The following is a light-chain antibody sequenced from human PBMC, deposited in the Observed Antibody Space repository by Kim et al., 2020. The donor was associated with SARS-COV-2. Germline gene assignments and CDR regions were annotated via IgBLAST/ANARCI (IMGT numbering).Light chain of an antibody. J-gene: IGLJ3*02. CDR2: LNSDGSH. CDR3: QTWGTGIRV. V-gene: IGLV4-69*01. Sequence: QLVLTQSPSASVSLGASVKLTCTLSSGHSSYAIAWHQQQPEKGPRYLMKLNSDGSHSKGDGIPDRFSGSSSGAERYLTISSLQSEDEADYYCQTWGTGIRVFGGGTKVTVL. CDR1: SGHSSYA.